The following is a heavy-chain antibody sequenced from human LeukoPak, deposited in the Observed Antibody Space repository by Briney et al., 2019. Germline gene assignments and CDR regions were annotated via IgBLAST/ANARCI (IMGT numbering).Heavy chain of an antibody. CDR1: GFTFGDSA. J-gene: IGHJ4*02. V-gene: IGHV3-49*03. CDR2: IRSKPYGGTT. CDR3: ARGGVYCSSVSCSVDY. Sequence: GGSLRLSCTASGFTFGDSAMSWFRQAPGKGLEWVGFIRSKPYGGTTENAASVKGRFTISRDDSKSIAYLQMNSLKTEDTAVYYCARGGVYCSSVSCSVDYWGQGILVTVSS. D-gene: IGHD2-2*01.